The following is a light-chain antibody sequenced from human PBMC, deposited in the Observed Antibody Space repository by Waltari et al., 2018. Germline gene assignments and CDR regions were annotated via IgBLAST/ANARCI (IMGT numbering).Light chain of an antibody. J-gene: IGKJ1*01. CDR1: QSIGKY. CDR2: AAS. CDR3: QNHERLPAT. Sequence: EIVLTQSPGTLSLSPGVRATLSCRASQSIGKYLVWYQQKPGQAPRLLIYAASSRATGVPDRFSGSGSGTDFSLTISRLEPEDFAVYYCQNHERLPATFGQGTKVEIK. V-gene: IGKV3-20*01.